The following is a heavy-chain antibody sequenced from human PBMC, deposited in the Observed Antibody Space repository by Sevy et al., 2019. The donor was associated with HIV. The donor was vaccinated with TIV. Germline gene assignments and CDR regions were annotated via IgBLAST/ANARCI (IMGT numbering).Heavy chain of an antibody. CDR1: GGSFSGYY. V-gene: IGHV4-34*01. D-gene: IGHD5-18*01. J-gene: IGHJ4*02. CDR2: INHSGST. Sequence: SETLSLTCAVYGGSFSGYYWSWIRQPPGKGLEWIGEINHSGSTNYNPSLKSRVTISVDTSKNQFSLKLSAVTAADTAVYYCARAAGGYSYGYNYWGQGTLVTVSS. CDR3: ARAAGGYSYGYNY.